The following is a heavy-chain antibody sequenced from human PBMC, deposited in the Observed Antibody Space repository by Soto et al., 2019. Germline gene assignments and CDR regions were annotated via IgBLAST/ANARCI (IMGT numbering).Heavy chain of an antibody. D-gene: IGHD3-10*01. Sequence: QVQLVQSGAEVKKPGSSVKVSCKASGGTFSSYAISWVRQAPGQGLEWMGGIIPIFGTANYAQKFQGRVTITADKSTSTAYMELSSLSSEDTAVYYCAKDYYGSGAINWFDPWGQGTLVTVSS. V-gene: IGHV1-69*06. CDR1: GGTFSSYA. CDR3: AKDYYGSGAINWFDP. CDR2: IIPIFGTA. J-gene: IGHJ5*02.